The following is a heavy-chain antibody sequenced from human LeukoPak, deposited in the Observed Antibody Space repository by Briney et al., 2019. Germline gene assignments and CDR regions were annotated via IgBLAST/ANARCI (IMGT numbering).Heavy chain of an antibody. CDR2: ISSDGRTT. Sequence: GGSLRLSCAASGFTFNNYAMTWVRQAPGKGLEWVSLISSDGRTTHYAGSVKGRFTTSRDNSKNTVYLQMNSLRADDTALYYCAKDLYYFDGDYWGQGTQVTVSS. CDR3: AKDLYYFDGDY. D-gene: IGHD3-22*01. V-gene: IGHV3-23*01. CDR1: GFTFNNYA. J-gene: IGHJ4*02.